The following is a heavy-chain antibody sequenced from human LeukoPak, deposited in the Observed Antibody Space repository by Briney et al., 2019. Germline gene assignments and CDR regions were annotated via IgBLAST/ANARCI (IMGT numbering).Heavy chain of an antibody. CDR3: ARGRDGYNAY. CDR1: GYTFTSNY. Sequence: VASVKVSCKASGYTFTSNYMHWVRQAPGQGLEWMGVIAPSSGTTSYAQKFQGRVTMTRDTSTSTVYMELSSLRSEDTAVYYCARGRDGYNAYWGQGTLVTVSS. CDR2: IAPSSGTT. J-gene: IGHJ4*02. D-gene: IGHD5-24*01. V-gene: IGHV1-46*01.